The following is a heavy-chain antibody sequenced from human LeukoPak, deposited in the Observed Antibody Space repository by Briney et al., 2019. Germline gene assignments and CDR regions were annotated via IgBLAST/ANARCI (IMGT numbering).Heavy chain of an antibody. CDR1: GFIFKTYA. Sequence: PGGSLRLSCAASGFIFKTYAMHWVRQAPGKGLEWVTMIWYDGSNKYYGDSVKGRFTISRDNSKNTLYLQMNSLRAEDTAVYYCASYGMDVWGQGTTVTVSS. V-gene: IGHV3-30*02. CDR3: ASYGMDV. J-gene: IGHJ6*02. CDR2: IWYDGSNK.